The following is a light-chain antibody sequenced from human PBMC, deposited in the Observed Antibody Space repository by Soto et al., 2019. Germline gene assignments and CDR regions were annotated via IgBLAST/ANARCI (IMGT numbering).Light chain of an antibody. CDR1: QSVSSSY. CDR3: QHYGSSPPVT. CDR2: GAS. Sequence: EIVLTQSPGTLSLSPGERATLSCRASQSVSSSYLAWYQQKPGQAPRLRIYGASGRATGIADRFSGRGSGTDFTLTISRREPEDFAVYYCQHYGSSPPVTFGQGTRLEI. J-gene: IGKJ5*01. V-gene: IGKV3-20*01.